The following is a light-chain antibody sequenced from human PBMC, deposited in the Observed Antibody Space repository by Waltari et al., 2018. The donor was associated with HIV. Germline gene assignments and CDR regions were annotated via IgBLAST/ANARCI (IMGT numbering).Light chain of an antibody. V-gene: IGKV1-39*01. CDR1: QKIRTY. J-gene: IGKJ1*01. Sequence: DIPMTQSPRSLSASVGETVTFTCRSSQKIRTYVNWYQQTLGRPPRLLIFSASSLQSGVSSRFSGRGSGTDFTLTIKNLQPEDFATYYCEQSYDFPRTFGQGTTVG. CDR2: SAS. CDR3: EQSYDFPRT.